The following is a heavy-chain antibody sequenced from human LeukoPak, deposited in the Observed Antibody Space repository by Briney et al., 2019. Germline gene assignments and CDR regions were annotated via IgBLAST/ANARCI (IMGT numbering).Heavy chain of an antibody. CDR1: TLTFSSYA. CDR2: NRGSGVST. Sequence: SGPSLGISCGASTLTFSSYAVRWVLQDTGKGLYLVSANRGSGVSTYYADSVKGRFTISRDNSKNTLYLQMNSLRAEDTAVYYCAKGPYASADYYYYYYMDVWGKGTTVTVSS. CDR3: AKGPYASADYYYYYYMDV. V-gene: IGHV3-23*01. J-gene: IGHJ6*03.